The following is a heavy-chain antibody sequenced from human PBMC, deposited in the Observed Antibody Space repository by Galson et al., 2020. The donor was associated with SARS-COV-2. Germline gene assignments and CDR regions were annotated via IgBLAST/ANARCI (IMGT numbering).Heavy chain of an antibody. D-gene: IGHD1-26*01. CDR3: GRERGGAVGASTIDY. J-gene: IGHJ4*02. V-gene: IGHV3-7*01. CDR1: GFTLSKYW. CDR2: IKQDGSKK. Sequence: GGSLRLSCAVSGFTLSKYWMTWVRQAPGKGLEWVANIKQDGSKKHSADSVKGRFTISRDNAKNSLYLQMNSLRDEDTAVYYCGRERGGAVGASTIDYGGQGTLVTVSS.